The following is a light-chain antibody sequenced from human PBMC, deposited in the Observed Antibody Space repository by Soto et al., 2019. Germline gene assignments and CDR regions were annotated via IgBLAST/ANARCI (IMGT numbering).Light chain of an antibody. CDR2: EVT. Sequence: QSVLTQPPSASGSPGQSVTISCTGTSSDVGGYNYVSWYQHHPGKAPKLMIYEVTKRPSGVPDRFSGSKSGNTASLTVSGLQAEDEADYYCSSFAGRHTLVFGTGTKVT. CDR1: SSDVGGYNY. CDR3: SSFAGRHTLV. J-gene: IGLJ1*01. V-gene: IGLV2-8*01.